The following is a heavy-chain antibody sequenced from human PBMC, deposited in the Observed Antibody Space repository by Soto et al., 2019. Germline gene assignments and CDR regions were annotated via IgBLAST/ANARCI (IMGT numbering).Heavy chain of an antibody. J-gene: IGHJ3*01. CDR2: ISSSSSYI. V-gene: IGHV3-21*01. CDR1: VFTFSSYS. Sequence: VGSVRLSCAASVFTFSSYSMNCVRHSPGKGLEWVSSISSSSSYIYYADSVKGRFTISRDNAKNSLYLQMNSLRAEDTAVYYCARADNSFSLQPDFDVWGQGTLVTVSS. D-gene: IGHD1-20*01. CDR3: ARADNSFSLQPDFDV.